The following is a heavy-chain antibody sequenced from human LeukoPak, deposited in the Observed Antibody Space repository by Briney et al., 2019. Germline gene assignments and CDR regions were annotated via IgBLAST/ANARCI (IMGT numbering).Heavy chain of an antibody. CDR3: ATDRPEGAVAGTPVC. V-gene: IGHV1-24*01. CDR2: FDPEDGET. J-gene: IGHJ4*02. CDR1: GYTLTELY. Sequence: ASVKVSCKVSGYTLTELYMHWVRQAPGKGLEWMGGFDPEDGETIYAQKFQGRVTMTEDTSTDTAYMELSSLRSEDTAVYYGATDRPEGAVAGTPVCWGQGTLVTVSS. D-gene: IGHD6-19*01.